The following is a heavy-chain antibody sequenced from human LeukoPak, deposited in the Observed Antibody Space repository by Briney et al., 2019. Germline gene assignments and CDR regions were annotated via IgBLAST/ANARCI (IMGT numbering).Heavy chain of an antibody. CDR1: GYTFTGYY. J-gene: IGHJ6*03. CDR2: INPNSGGT. V-gene: IGHV1-2*02. D-gene: IGHD3-10*01. CDR3: ASSWGYGSGSYYPYYMDV. Sequence: GASVKVSCKASGYTFTGYYMHWVRQAPGQGLEWMGWINPNSGGTNYAQKFQGRVTMTRDTSISTAYMELSRLRSDDTAVYYCASSWGYGSGSYYPYYMDVWGKGTTVTISS.